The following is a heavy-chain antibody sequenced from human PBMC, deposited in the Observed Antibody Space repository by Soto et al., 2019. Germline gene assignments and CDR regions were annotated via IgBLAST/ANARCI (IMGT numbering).Heavy chain of an antibody. Sequence: PSQTLSLTCGISGDSVSSNSAAWNWLRQSPSRGLEWLGRTYYRSKWYNDYAVSVEGRITINPDTSKNHFSLQLNFVTPEDTAVYFCARGEQYSGRIFDYWGQGTLVTVSS. CDR1: GDSVSSNSAA. D-gene: IGHD1-26*01. V-gene: IGHV6-1*01. CDR3: ARGEQYSGRIFDY. CDR2: TYYRSKWYN. J-gene: IGHJ4*02.